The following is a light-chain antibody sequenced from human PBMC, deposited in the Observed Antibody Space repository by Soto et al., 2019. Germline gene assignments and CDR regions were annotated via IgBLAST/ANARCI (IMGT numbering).Light chain of an antibody. CDR1: QSVSSSY. CDR3: QHYGSSPPGT. V-gene: IGKV3-20*01. Sequence: EIVLTQSPGTLSLSPGERATLSCRASQSVSSSYLAWYQKKPGQAPRRLIYGASSRATGIPDRFSGSGSGTDFTLIISRLEPEDFALYYCQHYGSSPPGTFGQGTRVESK. J-gene: IGKJ1*01. CDR2: GAS.